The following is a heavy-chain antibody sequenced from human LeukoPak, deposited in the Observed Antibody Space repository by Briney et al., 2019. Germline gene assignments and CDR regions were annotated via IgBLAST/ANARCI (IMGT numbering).Heavy chain of an antibody. CDR3: ASRPYYGDYSFDY. V-gene: IGHV3-30*03. D-gene: IGHD4-17*01. J-gene: IGHJ4*02. Sequence: PGRSLRLSCAASGFTFSSYGMHWVRQAPGKGLEWVAVTSYDGSNKYYADSVKGRFTISRDNSKNTLYLQMNSLRAEDTAVYYCASRPYYGDYSFDYWGQGTLVTVSS. CDR1: GFTFSSYG. CDR2: TSYDGSNK.